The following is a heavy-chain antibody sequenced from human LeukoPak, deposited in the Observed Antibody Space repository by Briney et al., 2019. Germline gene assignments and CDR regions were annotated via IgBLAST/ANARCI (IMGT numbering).Heavy chain of an antibody. Sequence: ASVKVSCKASGYTFTSYYMHWVRQAPGQGLEWMGIINPSGGSTSYAQKFQGRVTMTRDTSTSTVYMELSSLRSEDTAVYYCARGSGSLRFYYYMDVWGKGTTVTISS. CDR2: INPSGGST. CDR3: ARGSGSLRFYYYMDV. J-gene: IGHJ6*03. D-gene: IGHD3-10*01. V-gene: IGHV1-46*01. CDR1: GYTFTSYY.